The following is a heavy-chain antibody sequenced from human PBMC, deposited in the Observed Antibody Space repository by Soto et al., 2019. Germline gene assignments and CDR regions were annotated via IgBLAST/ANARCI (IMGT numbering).Heavy chain of an antibody. CDR2: ISGSGGST. J-gene: IGHJ5*02. Sequence: EVQLLESGGGLVQPGGSLRLSCAASGFTFSSYAMSWVRQAPGKGLEWVSAISGSGGSTYYADSVKGRFTISRDNSKNALYLQMNSLRAEDTAVYYCNPPAVLGYNWFDPWGQGTLVTVSS. CDR1: GFTFSSYA. CDR3: NPPAVLGYNWFDP. V-gene: IGHV3-23*01.